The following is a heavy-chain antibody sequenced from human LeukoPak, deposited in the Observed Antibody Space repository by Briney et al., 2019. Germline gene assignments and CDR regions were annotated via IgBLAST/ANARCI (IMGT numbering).Heavy chain of an antibody. CDR1: GFTFSSYG. J-gene: IGHJ5*02. CDR3: ARAITGDLHNLFDP. D-gene: IGHD7-27*01. CDR2: IWYEGSNK. Sequence: GGSLRLSCAASGFTFSSYGMHWVRQAPGKGLEWVAVIWYEGSNKYYADSVKGRFTISRDNSKNTLYLQMNSLRVEDTAVYYCARAITGDLHNLFDPWGQGTLVTVSS. V-gene: IGHV3-33*01.